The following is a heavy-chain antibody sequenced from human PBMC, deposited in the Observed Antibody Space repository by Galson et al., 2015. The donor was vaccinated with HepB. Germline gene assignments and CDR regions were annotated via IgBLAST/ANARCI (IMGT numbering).Heavy chain of an antibody. Sequence: TLSLTCTVSGGSISSSSYYWGWIRQPPGKGLEWIGSIYCSGSTYYNPSLKSRVTISVDTSKNQFSLKLSSVTAADTAVYYCARLTPENSYSSSWYRGSGSEFDYWGQGTLVTVSS. CDR3: ARLTPENSYSSSWYRGSGSEFDY. CDR1: GGSISSSSYY. V-gene: IGHV4-39*01. J-gene: IGHJ4*02. CDR2: IYCSGST. D-gene: IGHD6-13*01.